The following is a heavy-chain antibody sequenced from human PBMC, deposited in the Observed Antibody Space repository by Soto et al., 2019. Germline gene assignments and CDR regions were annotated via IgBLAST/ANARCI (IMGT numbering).Heavy chain of an antibody. D-gene: IGHD2-2*01. Sequence: GESLKISCEGSGYSFTTYWIGWMRQMPGKGLEWMGSLYPGDSDTRYSPSFQGQVTISVDKSISTAYLQWNSLKASDTAMYFCARNKGYCDSTSCYGMDVWGQRTTVTVSS. CDR3: ARNKGYCDSTSCYGMDV. J-gene: IGHJ6*02. CDR2: LYPGDSDT. CDR1: GYSFTTYW. V-gene: IGHV5-51*01.